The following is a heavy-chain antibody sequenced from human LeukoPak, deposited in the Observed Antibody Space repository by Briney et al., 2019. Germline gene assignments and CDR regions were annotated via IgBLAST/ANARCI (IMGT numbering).Heavy chain of an antibody. J-gene: IGHJ5*02. CDR3: ARRVVRGPYNWFDP. CDR1: GGSISSYY. D-gene: IGHD3-10*01. V-gene: IGHV4-59*08. CDR2: IYYSGST. Sequence: SETLSLACTVSGGSISSYYWSWIRQPPGKGLEWIGYIYYSGSTNYNPSLKSRVTISVDTSKNQFSLKLSSVTAADTAVYYCARRVVRGPYNWFDPWGQGTMVTVSS.